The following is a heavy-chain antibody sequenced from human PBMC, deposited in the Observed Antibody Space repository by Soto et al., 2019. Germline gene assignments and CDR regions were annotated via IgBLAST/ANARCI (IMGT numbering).Heavy chain of an antibody. J-gene: IGHJ6*02. D-gene: IGHD3-9*01. CDR1: GGTFSSYA. Sequence: QVQLVQSGAEVKKPGSSVKVSCKASGGTFSSYAISWVRQAPGQGLEWMGGIIPIFGTANYAQKFQGRVTITADESTSTAYMELSSLRSEDTAVYYCARSAELVISLIYYYYGMDVWGQGTTVTVSS. CDR2: IIPIFGTA. V-gene: IGHV1-69*01. CDR3: ARSAELVISLIYYYYGMDV.